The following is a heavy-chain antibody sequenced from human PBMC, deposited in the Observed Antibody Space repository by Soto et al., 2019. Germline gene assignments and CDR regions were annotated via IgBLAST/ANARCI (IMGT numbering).Heavy chain of an antibody. CDR2: ISGSGGST. J-gene: IGHJ4*02. D-gene: IGHD2-15*01. CDR3: AKDLGGAYCSGGSCYFDY. CDR1: GFTFSSYA. Sequence: EVQLLESGGGLVQPGGSLRLSCAASGFTFSSYAMSWVRQAPGKGLEWVSAISGSGGSTYYADSVKGRFTISRDNSKNTLYLQMISLRAEDTAVYYCAKDLGGAYCSGGSCYFDYWGQGTLVTVSS. V-gene: IGHV3-23*01.